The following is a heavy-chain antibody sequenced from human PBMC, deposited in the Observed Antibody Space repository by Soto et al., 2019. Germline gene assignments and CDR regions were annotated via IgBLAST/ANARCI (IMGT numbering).Heavy chain of an antibody. Sequence: EVQLVESGGGLIPPGGSLRLSFAASGFLVNSAYMTWVRQAPGKGLEWLSMINSDGSTLYAESVKGRFTISRANSKNRVDLQMNSLRAEDTAMYHCARSGYSFAWGYWGQGALVSVTS. CDR1: GFLVNSAY. D-gene: IGHD5-18*01. CDR2: INSDGST. J-gene: IGHJ4*02. CDR3: ARSGYSFAWGY. V-gene: IGHV3-53*01.